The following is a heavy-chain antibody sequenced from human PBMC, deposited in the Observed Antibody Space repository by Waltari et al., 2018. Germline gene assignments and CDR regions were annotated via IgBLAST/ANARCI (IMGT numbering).Heavy chain of an antibody. V-gene: IGHV1-69*01. CDR1: GGTFSSYA. Sequence: QVQLVQSGAEVKKPGSSVKVSCKASGGTFSSYAISWVRQAPGQGLEWMGGIIPIFGTANYAQKFQGRVTITADESTSTAYMELSSLRSEDTAVYYCARVDRLLLPDSPYYYGMDVWGQGTTVTVSS. CDR2: IIPIFGTA. J-gene: IGHJ6*02. CDR3: ARVDRLLLPDSPYYYGMDV. D-gene: IGHD2-2*01.